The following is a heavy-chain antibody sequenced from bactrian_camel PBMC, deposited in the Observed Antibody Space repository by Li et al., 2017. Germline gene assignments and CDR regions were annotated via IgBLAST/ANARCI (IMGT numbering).Heavy chain of an antibody. D-gene: IGHD3*01. Sequence: VQLVESGGGSVQAGGSLKLSCAAPGYNFRNCQMGWYRQAPGNEREMVSIINKDGTTRYADSVKGRFTISQDSTKVTLYLNMSNLRSEDTAVYYCAACQNQINGEPRYWGQGT. CDR2: INKDGTT. CDR3: AACQNQINGEPRY. J-gene: IGHJ4*01. V-gene: IGHV3S53*01. CDR1: GYNFRNCQ.